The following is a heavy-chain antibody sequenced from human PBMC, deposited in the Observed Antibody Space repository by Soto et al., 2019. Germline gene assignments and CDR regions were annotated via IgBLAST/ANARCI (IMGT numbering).Heavy chain of an antibody. D-gene: IGHD3-22*01. CDR1: GFTFSSYG. V-gene: IGHV3-30*18. J-gene: IGHJ1*01. Sequence: QVQLVESGGGVVQPGRSLRLSCAASGFTFSSYGMHWVRQAPGKGLEWVAVISYDGSNKYYADSVKGRFTISRDNSKNTLYLQMNSLRAEDTAVYYCAQDSAMIVVVSAFQHWGQGTLVTVSS. CDR2: ISYDGSNK. CDR3: AQDSAMIVVVSAFQH.